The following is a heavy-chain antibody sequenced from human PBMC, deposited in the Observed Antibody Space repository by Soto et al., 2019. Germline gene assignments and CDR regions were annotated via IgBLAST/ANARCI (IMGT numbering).Heavy chain of an antibody. J-gene: IGHJ6*02. CDR3: AKGYDILTGYYPPLCRGMDV. CDR1: GFTFSSYA. CDR2: ISGSGGST. D-gene: IGHD3-9*01. Sequence: GGSLRLSCAASGFTFSSYAMSWVRQAPGKGLEWVSAISGSGGSTYYADSVKGRFTISRDNSKNTLYLQMNSLRAEDTAVYYCAKGYDILTGYYPPLCRGMDVWGQGTTVTVSS. V-gene: IGHV3-23*01.